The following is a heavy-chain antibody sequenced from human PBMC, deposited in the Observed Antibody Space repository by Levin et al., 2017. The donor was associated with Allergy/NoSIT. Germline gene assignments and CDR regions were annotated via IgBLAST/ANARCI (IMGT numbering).Heavy chain of an antibody. J-gene: IGHJ6*03. D-gene: IGHD3-10*01. V-gene: IGHV3-72*01. CDR2: IRDKPHSYTT. Sequence: GGSLRLSCAASGFTFSDHHMDWVRQAPGKGLEWVGRIRDKPHSYTTEYAASVRGRFTTSGDDSKNSLLLQMNSLKTEDTAVYYCTRNCMLRAAGYYMDVWGKGTPVTVSS. CDR3: TRNCMLRAAGYYMDV. CDR1: GFTFSDHH.